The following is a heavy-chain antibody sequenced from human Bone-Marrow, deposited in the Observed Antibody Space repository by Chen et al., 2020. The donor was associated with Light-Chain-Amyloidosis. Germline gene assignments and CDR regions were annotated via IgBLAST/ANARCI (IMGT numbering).Heavy chain of an antibody. J-gene: IGHJ4*02. CDR3: ARARGADY. V-gene: IGHV3-48*02. CDR1: GFTFSSYS. D-gene: IGHD3-16*01. Sequence: EVQLVESGGGLVQPGGSLRLSCAASGFTFSSYSMSWVRRAPGKGLEWVSYISTSSSINYADSVKGRFTISRDNAKNSLYLQMNSLRDEDTAVYYCARARGADYWGQGTLVTVSS. CDR2: ISTSSSI.